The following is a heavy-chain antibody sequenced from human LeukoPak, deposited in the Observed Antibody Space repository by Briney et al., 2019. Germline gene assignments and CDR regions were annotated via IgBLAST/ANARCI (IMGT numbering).Heavy chain of an antibody. J-gene: IGHJ4*02. V-gene: IGHV3-21*01. D-gene: IGHD6-19*01. CDR2: ISSSSSYI. CDR3: ARVYSSGWIDY. CDR1: GFTFSSYS. Sequence: GGSLRLSCAASGFTFSSYSMNWVRQAPGKGLEWVSSISSSSSYIYYADSVKGRFTISRDNSKNSLYLQMNSLRAEDTAVYYCARVYSSGWIDYWGQGTLVTVSS.